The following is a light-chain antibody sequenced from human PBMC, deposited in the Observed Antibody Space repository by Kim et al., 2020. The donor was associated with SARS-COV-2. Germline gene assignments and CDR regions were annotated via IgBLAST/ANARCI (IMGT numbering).Light chain of an antibody. Sequence: GGARTLTCASRTGALTNGYYPNWFQQKPGQAPRALIYSTSNSHSWTPTRFSGSLLGGKAALTLSGVQPEDEAEYYCLLYYGGAQGVFGGGTQLTVL. V-gene: IGLV7-43*01. J-gene: IGLJ2*01. CDR1: TGALTNGYY. CDR3: LLYYGGAQGV. CDR2: STS.